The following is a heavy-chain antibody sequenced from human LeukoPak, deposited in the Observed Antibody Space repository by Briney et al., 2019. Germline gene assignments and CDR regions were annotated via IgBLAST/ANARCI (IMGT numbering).Heavy chain of an antibody. J-gene: IGHJ5*02. CDR1: GFTFSSYA. CDR3: AKTPQIYSSSWYDWFDP. D-gene: IGHD6-13*01. Sequence: GGSLRLSCAASGFTFSSYAMHWVRQAPGKGLEWVAVISYDGSNKYYADSVKGRFTISRDNSKNTLYLQMNSLRAEDTAVYYCAKTPQIYSSSWYDWFDPWGQGTLVTVSS. CDR2: ISYDGSNK. V-gene: IGHV3-30-3*02.